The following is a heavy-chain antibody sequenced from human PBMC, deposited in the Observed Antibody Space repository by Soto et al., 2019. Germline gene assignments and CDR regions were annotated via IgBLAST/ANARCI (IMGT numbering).Heavy chain of an antibody. CDR2: IYYSGST. CDR1: GGSISSYY. D-gene: IGHD2-2*01. Sequence: SETLSLTCTVSGGSISSYYWSWIRQPPGKGLEWIRYIYYSGSTNYNPSLKSRVTISVDTSKNQFSLKLSSVTAADTAVYYCAIMPTEDQGQVFFGMDGWGQGTTVTDSX. J-gene: IGHJ6*01. CDR3: AIMPTEDQGQVFFGMDG. V-gene: IGHV4-59*01.